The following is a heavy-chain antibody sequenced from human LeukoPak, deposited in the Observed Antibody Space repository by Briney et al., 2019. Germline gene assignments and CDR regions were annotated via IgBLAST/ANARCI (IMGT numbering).Heavy chain of an antibody. CDR1: GGSISSYY. J-gene: IGHJ4*02. V-gene: IGHV4-59*01. CDR3: ARVNDSSGYYRYYFDY. Sequence: PSETLSLTCTVSGGSISSYYWSWIRQPPGKGLEWIGYIYYSGSTNYNPSLKSRVTISVDTSKNQFSLKLSSVTAADTAVYYCARVNDSSGYYRYYFDYWGRGTLVTVSS. CDR2: IYYSGST. D-gene: IGHD3-22*01.